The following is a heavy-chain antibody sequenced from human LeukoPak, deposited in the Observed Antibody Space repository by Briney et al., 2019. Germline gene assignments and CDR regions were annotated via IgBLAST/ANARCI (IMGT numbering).Heavy chain of an antibody. V-gene: IGHV1-2*02. D-gene: IGHD3-22*01. Sequence: ASVKVSCKASGYTFTSYGISWVRQAPGQGLEWMGWINANSGDTNYAQKFQGRVTMTRDTSISTADMEPSRLRSYDTAVYYCASTCVTYYYNSSAYHYPTDVFHIWGQGTMVTVS. CDR2: INANSGDT. J-gene: IGHJ3*02. CDR1: GYTFTSYG. CDR3: ASTCVTYYYNSSAYHYPTDVFHI.